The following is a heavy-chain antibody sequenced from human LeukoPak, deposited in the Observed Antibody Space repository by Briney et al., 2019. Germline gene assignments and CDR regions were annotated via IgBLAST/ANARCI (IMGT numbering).Heavy chain of an antibody. CDR1: GGSISSYY. J-gene: IGHJ4*02. D-gene: IGHD3-10*01. V-gene: IGHV4-59*12. Sequence: SETLSLTCTVSGGSISSYYWSWIRQPPGKGLEWIGYIYYSGSTNYNPSLKSRVTISVDTSKNQFSLKLSSVTAADTAVYYCARLGRYYGSGSYYRRGYYFDYWGQGTLVTVSS. CDR2: IYYSGST. CDR3: ARLGRYYGSGSYYRRGYYFDY.